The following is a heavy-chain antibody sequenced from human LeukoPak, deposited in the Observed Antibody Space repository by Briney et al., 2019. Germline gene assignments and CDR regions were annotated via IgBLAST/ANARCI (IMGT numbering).Heavy chain of an antibody. V-gene: IGHV3-23*01. J-gene: IGHJ4*02. CDR1: ALTFSSYG. CDR3: ATYRQVLLPFES. CDR2: ISGSGGRT. Sequence: GGTLRLSCAASALTFSSYGMSWVRQAPGKGLEWVSGISGSGGRTYYADSVKGRFTISRDNSKSTLSLQMNSLRAEDTAIYYCATYRQVLLPFESWGQGTLVTVSS. D-gene: IGHD2-8*02.